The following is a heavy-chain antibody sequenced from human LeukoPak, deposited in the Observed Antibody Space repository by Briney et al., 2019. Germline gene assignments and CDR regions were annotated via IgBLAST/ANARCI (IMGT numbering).Heavy chain of an antibody. D-gene: IGHD3-10*01. CDR3: SRDRGSYYRCRNWFDP. Sequence: SVTLSLTCAVYSGSFSGYYWRWNRQAQGQGLVWSGVTNHSGSTNENPSLKRGAPIPENTTKTQFTALTSSATAENAADYCVSRDRGSYYRCRNWFDPWGQGTLVTVSS. CDR2: TNHSGST. CDR1: SGSFSGYY. J-gene: IGHJ5*02. V-gene: IGHV4-34*04.